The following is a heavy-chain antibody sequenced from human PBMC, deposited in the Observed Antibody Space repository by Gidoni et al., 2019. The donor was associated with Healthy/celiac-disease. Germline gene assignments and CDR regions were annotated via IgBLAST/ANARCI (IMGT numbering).Heavy chain of an antibody. CDR2: IYHSGST. CDR3: ARAPNVLRYFDWLSGGAFDI. Sequence: QVQLQESGPGLVKPSGTLSLTCAVSGGSISSSNWWRWVRQPPGKGLEWIGEIYHSGSTNYNPSLKSRVTISVDKSKNQFSLKLSSVTAADTAVYYCARAPNVLRYFDWLSGGAFDIWGQGTMVTVFS. D-gene: IGHD3-9*01. J-gene: IGHJ3*02. CDR1: GGSISSSNW. V-gene: IGHV4-4*02.